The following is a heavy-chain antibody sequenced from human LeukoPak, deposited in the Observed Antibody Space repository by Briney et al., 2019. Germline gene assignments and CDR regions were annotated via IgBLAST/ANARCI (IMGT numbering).Heavy chain of an antibody. V-gene: IGHV3-53*01. CDR3: ARVGVVPAAIPDGFDI. Sequence: GGSLRLSCAASGFTVSSNYMSWVRQAPGKGLEWVSVIYSGGSTYYADSVKGRFTISGDNSKNTLYLQMNSLTAEDTAVYYCARVGVVPAAIPDGFDIWGQGTMVTVSS. CDR1: GFTVSSNY. CDR2: IYSGGST. J-gene: IGHJ3*02. D-gene: IGHD2-2*01.